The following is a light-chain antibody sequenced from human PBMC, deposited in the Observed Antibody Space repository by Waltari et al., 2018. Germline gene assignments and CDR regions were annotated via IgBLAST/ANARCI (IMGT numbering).Light chain of an antibody. J-gene: IGKJ2*01. CDR1: QSVSSTY. Sequence: EIVLTQSPGTLSLSPGERATLSCRASQSVSSTYLAWYQQKPGQAPRLLICGASSRATDIPDRFSGGGSGTDFTLTISRLEPEDFAVYYCQRYGNSPTFGQGTKLEI. CDR3: QRYGNSPT. V-gene: IGKV3-20*01. CDR2: GAS.